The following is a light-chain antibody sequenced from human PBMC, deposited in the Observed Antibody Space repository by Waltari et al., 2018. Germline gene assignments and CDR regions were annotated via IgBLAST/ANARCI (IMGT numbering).Light chain of an antibody. J-gene: IGKJ4*01. V-gene: IGKV3D-15*01. CDR1: QSVSST. CDR2: GAS. CDR3: QQYYEWPLT. Sequence: EIVMTQSPATLSVSPGERATLSYRASQSVSSTLAWYQQKPGQHPRLLIHGASTRATATPARFSGSGSGTEFTLAISSLQSEDFAVYYCQQYYEWPLTFGGGTKVEIK.